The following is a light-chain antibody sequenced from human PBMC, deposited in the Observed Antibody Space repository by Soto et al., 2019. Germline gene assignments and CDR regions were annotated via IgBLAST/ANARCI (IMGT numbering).Light chain of an antibody. CDR2: DGT. CDR3: HQYFNPRT. Sequence: DTRLTQSPSSLSASVGDRVTITCQASQHISDYLNWYQQKPGKAPKLLIYDGTKLGTGVPSRFSGSGSGTEFTFTISSLQPEDTATYYCHQYFNPRTFGGGTKV. CDR1: QHISDY. J-gene: IGKJ4*01. V-gene: IGKV1-33*01.